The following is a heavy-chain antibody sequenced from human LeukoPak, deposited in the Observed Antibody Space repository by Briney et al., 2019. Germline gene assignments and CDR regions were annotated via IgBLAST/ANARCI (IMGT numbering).Heavy chain of an antibody. V-gene: IGHV4-38-2*02. CDR1: GYSISSGYY. CDR3: ARYKYYYDSSGYRSFDY. D-gene: IGHD3-22*01. J-gene: IGHJ4*02. Sequence: PSETLSLTCTVSGYSISSGYYWGWIRQSPGKGLEWIGSIYPSGSTYSNPSLKSRVTISVDTSKNQFSLRLSSVTAADTAVYYCARYKYYYDSSGYRSFDYWGQGTLVTVSS. CDR2: IYPSGST.